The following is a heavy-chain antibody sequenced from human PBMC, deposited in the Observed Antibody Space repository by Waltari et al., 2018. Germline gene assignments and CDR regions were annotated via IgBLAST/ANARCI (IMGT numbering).Heavy chain of an antibody. Sequence: EVQLVESGGGLVQPGGSLRLSCAASGFTFSSYWMHWVRQAPGRGLVWVSRINTDGSSTSYADSVKGRFTISRDNAKNTLYLQMNSLRAEDTAVYYCARGGMVRGSYYYYYMDVRGKGTTVTVSS. V-gene: IGHV3-74*01. J-gene: IGHJ6*03. CDR3: ARGGMVRGSYYYYYMDV. CDR2: INTDGSST. D-gene: IGHD3-10*01. CDR1: GFTFSSYW.